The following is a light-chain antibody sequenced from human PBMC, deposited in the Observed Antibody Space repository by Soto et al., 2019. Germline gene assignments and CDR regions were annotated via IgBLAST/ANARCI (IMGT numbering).Light chain of an antibody. CDR3: SSYTSSSSQV. J-gene: IGLJ3*02. CDR1: SSDVGGYNY. V-gene: IGLV2-14*01. Sequence: QSVLTQPASVSGSPGQSITISCAGTSSDVGGYNYVSWYQQHPGKAPKLVIFEVNNRPSGVSNRFSGSKSANTASLIISGLQAEDEAEYYCSSYTSSSSQVFGGGTKLTVL. CDR2: EVN.